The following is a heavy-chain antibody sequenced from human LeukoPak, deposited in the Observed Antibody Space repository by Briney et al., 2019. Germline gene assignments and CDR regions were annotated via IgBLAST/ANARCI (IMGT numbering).Heavy chain of an antibody. CDR2: INHSGST. Sequence: SETLSLTCAVSGGSISSSNWWSWVRQPPGKGLEWIGEINHSGSTNYNPSLKSRVTISVDTSKNQFSLKLSSVTAADTAVYYCARRKTIFGVVIIGRGYYFDYWGQGTLVTVSS. CDR3: ARRKTIFGVVIIGRGYYFDY. V-gene: IGHV4-4*02. J-gene: IGHJ4*02. CDR1: GGSISSSNW. D-gene: IGHD3-3*01.